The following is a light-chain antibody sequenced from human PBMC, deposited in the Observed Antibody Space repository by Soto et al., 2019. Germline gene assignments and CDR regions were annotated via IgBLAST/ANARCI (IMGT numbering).Light chain of an antibody. V-gene: IGKV1-5*03. CDR3: QQYNRYSSYT. Sequence: DIQMTQFPSTLSASIGDRVTITCRASQSVSRSLAWYQQKPGKAPKLLIYTASNLETGVPSRFSGSGSGTEFTLTIRSLQPDDVATYYCQQYNRYSSYTFGQGTRLEI. CDR1: QSVSRS. CDR2: TAS. J-gene: IGKJ2*01.